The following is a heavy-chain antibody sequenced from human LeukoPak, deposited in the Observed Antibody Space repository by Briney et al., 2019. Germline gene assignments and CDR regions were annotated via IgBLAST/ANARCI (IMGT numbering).Heavy chain of an antibody. Sequence: SETLSLTCTVSGGSISSRISYWGWIRQPPGKGLEWIATMYYSGSNYYSPSLKSRVTISVDTSKNQFSLKVTSMTAADTAVYYCARRIVGVIDAFDYWGQGALVTVSS. CDR2: MYYSGSN. J-gene: IGHJ4*02. CDR1: GGSISSRISY. D-gene: IGHD1-26*01. CDR3: ARRIVGVIDAFDY. V-gene: IGHV4-39*01.